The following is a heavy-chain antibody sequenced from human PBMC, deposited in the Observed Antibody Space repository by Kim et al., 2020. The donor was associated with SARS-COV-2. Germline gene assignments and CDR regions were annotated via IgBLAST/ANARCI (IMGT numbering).Heavy chain of an antibody. CDR1: GGSFSGYY. J-gene: IGHJ3*02. CDR2: IIHSGST. V-gene: IGHV4-34*01. D-gene: IGHD5-12*01. CDR3: ARGGYVNAFDI. Sequence: SETLSLTCAVYGGSFSGYYWIWIRQPPGKGLEWIGEIIHSGSTNYNPSLKSRVTISVDTSKNQFSLKLSSVTAADTAVYYCARGGYVNAFDIWGQGTMVTVSS.